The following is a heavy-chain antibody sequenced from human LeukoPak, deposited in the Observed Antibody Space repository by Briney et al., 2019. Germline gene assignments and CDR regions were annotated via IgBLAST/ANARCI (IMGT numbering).Heavy chain of an antibody. CDR2: ISSSSSYI. CDR1: GFTFSSYS. D-gene: IGHD5-18*01. CDR3: ARTGYSYGYPFDY. J-gene: IGHJ4*02. Sequence: PGGSLRLSCAASGFTFSSYSMNWVRQAPGKGLEWVSSISSSSSYIYYADSVKGRFTIARDNAKNSLYLQMNSLRAEDTAVYYCARTGYSYGYPFDYWGQGTLVTVSS. V-gene: IGHV3-21*01.